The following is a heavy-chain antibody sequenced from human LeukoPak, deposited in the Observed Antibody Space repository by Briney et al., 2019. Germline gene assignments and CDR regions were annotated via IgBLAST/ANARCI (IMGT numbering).Heavy chain of an antibody. Sequence: GGTLRLSCAASGFTFSAYSMIWVRQAPGKGLEWVSYSSTTGNTIHYTDSVKGRFTVSRDNAKNSLFLQMKSLRDEDTAVYYCARRGGGGRSDALDIWGQGTMVTVSS. D-gene: IGHD2-21*01. CDR1: GFTFSAYS. CDR3: ARRGGGGRSDALDI. CDR2: SSTTGNTI. J-gene: IGHJ3*02. V-gene: IGHV3-48*02.